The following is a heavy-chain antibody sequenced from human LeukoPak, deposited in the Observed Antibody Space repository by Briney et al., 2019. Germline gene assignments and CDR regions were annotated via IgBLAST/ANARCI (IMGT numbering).Heavy chain of an antibody. J-gene: IGHJ4*02. D-gene: IGHD3-9*01. Sequence: SETLSLTCAVYGGSFSGYYWSWIRQPPGKGLEWIGEINHSGSTNYNPSLKSRVTISVDTSKNQFSLKLSSVTAADTAVYYCARAPVLRYFDWLLYYFDYWAREPWSPSPQ. CDR3: ARAPVLRYFDWLLYYFDY. V-gene: IGHV4-34*01. CDR2: INHSGST. CDR1: GGSFSGYY.